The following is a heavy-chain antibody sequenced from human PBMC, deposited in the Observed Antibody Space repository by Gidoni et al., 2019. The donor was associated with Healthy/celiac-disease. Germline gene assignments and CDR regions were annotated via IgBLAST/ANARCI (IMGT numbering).Heavy chain of an antibody. Sequence: QVQLVESGGGVVQPGRSLGLSCAALGFTFSSYAMHWVRQAPGKGLEWVAVISYDGSNKYYADSVKGRFTISRDNSKNTLYLQMNSLRAEDTAVYYCARDPRYYFDYWGQGTLVTVSS. CDR1: GFTFSSYA. J-gene: IGHJ4*02. V-gene: IGHV3-30*04. CDR3: ARDPRYYFDY. CDR2: ISYDGSNK.